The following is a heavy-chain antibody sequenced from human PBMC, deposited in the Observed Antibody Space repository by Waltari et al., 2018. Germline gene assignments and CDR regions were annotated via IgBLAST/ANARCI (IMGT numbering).Heavy chain of an antibody. D-gene: IGHD3-3*01. CDR2: IKQDGSEK. Sequence: EVQLVESGGGLVQPGGSLRLSCAASGFTFSSYWMSWVRQAPGKGLVWVANIKQDGSEKYYVDSVKGRFTISRDNAKNSLYLQMNSLRAEDTAVYYCARDAGGYDFWSGYLVSDYYYGMDVWGQGTTVTVSS. CDR1: GFTFSSYW. CDR3: ARDAGGYDFWSGYLVSDYYYGMDV. V-gene: IGHV3-7*01. J-gene: IGHJ6*02.